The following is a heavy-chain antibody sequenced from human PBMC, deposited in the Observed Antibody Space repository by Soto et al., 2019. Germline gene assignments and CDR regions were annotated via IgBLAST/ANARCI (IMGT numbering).Heavy chain of an antibody. J-gene: IGHJ4*02. V-gene: IGHV1-69*04. CDR2: IIPILGIA. CDR1: GGTFSSYT. CDR3: ARDGAPNYDILTGYFPYYFDY. Sequence: SVKVSCKASGGTFSSYTISWVRQAPGQGLEWMGRIIPILGIANYAQKFQGRVTITADKSTSTAYMELSSLRSGDTAVYYCARDGAPNYDILTGYFPYYFDYWGQGTLVTVSS. D-gene: IGHD3-9*01.